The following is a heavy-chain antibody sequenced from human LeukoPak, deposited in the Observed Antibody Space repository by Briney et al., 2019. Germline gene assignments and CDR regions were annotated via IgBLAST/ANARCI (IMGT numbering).Heavy chain of an antibody. J-gene: IGHJ4*02. V-gene: IGHV4-34*01. CDR3: ARGRYCSGGSCRFDY. CDR1: GGSFSGYY. Sequence: SETLSLTCAVYGGSFSGYYWSWIRQPPGKGLEWIGEINHSGSTNYNPSLKSRVTISVDTSKNQFSLKLSSVTAADTAVYYCARGRYCSGGSCRFDYWGQGTLVTVSS. CDR2: INHSGST. D-gene: IGHD2-15*01.